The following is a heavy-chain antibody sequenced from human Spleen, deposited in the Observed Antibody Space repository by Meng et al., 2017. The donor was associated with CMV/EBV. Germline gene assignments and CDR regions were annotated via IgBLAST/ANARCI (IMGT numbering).Heavy chain of an antibody. CDR3: ARDRSNHVIDY. Sequence: LSCAVSGFTLSNYAMHWVRQAPGLGLEWVAVISYDGNNKYNADSVKDRFTISRDSSKNTLYLQMNSLRPEDTAVYYCARDRSNHVIDYWGQGTLVTVSS. V-gene: IGHV3-30*04. J-gene: IGHJ4*02. CDR2: ISYDGNNK. CDR1: GFTLSNYA.